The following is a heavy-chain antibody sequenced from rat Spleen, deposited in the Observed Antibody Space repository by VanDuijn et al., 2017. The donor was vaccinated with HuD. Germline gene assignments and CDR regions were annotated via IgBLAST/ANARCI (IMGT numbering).Heavy chain of an antibody. Sequence: EVQLVESGGGLVQPGRSLKLSCAASGFTFSNYYMAWVRQAPGKGLEWVASISNTGGTTYYPDSVKGRFTISRDNAKSTLYLQMNSLRSEDTATYYCTGGGAAISTPFDYWGQGVMVTVSS. D-gene: IGHD1-2*01. V-gene: IGHV5-25*01. J-gene: IGHJ2*01. CDR2: ISNTGGTT. CDR3: TGGGAAISTPFDY. CDR1: GFTFSNYY.